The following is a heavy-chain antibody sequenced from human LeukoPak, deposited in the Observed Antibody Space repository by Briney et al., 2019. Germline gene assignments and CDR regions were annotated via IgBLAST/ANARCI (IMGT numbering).Heavy chain of an antibody. V-gene: IGHV3-7*01. Sequence: GGSLRLSCAASGFTFSSYAMNWVRQAPGKGLEWVANIKQDGSEKYYVDSVKGRFTISRDNAKNSLYLQVNSLRAEDTAVYYCARETRYYDYVWGSYRSNYFDYWGQGTLVTVSS. CDR2: IKQDGSEK. CDR1: GFTFSSYA. D-gene: IGHD3-16*02. CDR3: ARETRYYDYVWGSYRSNYFDY. J-gene: IGHJ4*02.